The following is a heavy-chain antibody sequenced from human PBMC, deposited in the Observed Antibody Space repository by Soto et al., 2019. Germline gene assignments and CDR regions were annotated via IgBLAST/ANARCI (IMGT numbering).Heavy chain of an antibody. V-gene: IGHV4-4*07. CDR3: ARGGHDFWSGPFDY. CDR1: GGSISTYY. J-gene: IGHJ4*02. CDR2: IDSSGNT. D-gene: IGHD3-3*01. Sequence: SEPLSLTCYVSGGSISTYYCNWIRQPAGNGLEWIGRIDSSGNTNYSPSLKSRVTLSFDTSKNQFSLKLSSVTAADTAVYYCARGGHDFWSGPFDYWGQGTQVTVS.